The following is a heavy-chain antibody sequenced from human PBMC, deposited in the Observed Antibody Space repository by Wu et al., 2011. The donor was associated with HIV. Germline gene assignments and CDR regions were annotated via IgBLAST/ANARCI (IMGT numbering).Heavy chain of an antibody. CDR3: ARDPPGYPYYFDY. V-gene: IGHV1-18*04. D-gene: IGHD5-12*01. J-gene: IGHJ4*02. Sequence: QVQLVQSGAEVKKPGASVKVSCKASGYTFTGYYMHWVRQAPGQGLEWIGWIRTYNGETNYAQNLQGRVTVTTDTSTSTVYMEVRSLRSDDTAVYYCARDPPGYPYYFDYWGQGTLVTVSS. CDR1: GYTFTGYY. CDR2: IRTYNGET.